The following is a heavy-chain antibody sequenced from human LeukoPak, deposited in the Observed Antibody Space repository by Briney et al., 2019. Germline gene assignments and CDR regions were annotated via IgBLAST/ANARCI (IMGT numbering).Heavy chain of an antibody. D-gene: IGHD3-16*02. Sequence: ASVKVSCKASGGTFSSYAISWVRQAPGRGLEWMGWISAYNGNTNYAQKLQGRVTMTTDTSTSTAYMELRSLRSDDTAVYYCARAPWYVWGSYRLYYFDYWGQGTLVTVSS. CDR3: ARAPWYVWGSYRLYYFDY. V-gene: IGHV1-18*01. CDR1: GGTFSSYA. CDR2: ISAYNGNT. J-gene: IGHJ4*02.